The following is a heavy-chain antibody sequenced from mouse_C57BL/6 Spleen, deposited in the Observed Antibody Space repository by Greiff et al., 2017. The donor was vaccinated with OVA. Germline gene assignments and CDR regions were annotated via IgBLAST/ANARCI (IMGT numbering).Heavy chain of an antibody. J-gene: IGHJ1*03. CDR2: IYPGSGST. CDR3: ARSGNSYFDV. Sequence: QVQLKESGAELVKPGASVKMSCKASGYTFTSYWITWVKQRPGQGLEWIGDIYPGSGSTNYNEKFKSKATLTVDTSSSTAYMQLSSLTSEDSAVYYCARSGNSYFDVWGTGTTVTVSS. CDR1: GYTFTSYW. V-gene: IGHV1-55*01. D-gene: IGHD2-1*01.